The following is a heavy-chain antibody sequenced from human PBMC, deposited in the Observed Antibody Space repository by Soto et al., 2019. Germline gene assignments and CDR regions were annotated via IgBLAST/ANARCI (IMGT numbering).Heavy chain of an antibody. D-gene: IGHD3-3*01. Sequence: EASVKVSCKASGYTFTGYYMHWVRQAPGQGLEWMGWINPNSGGTNYAQKFQGRVTMTRDTSISTAYMELSRLRSDDTAVYYCARARGYYDFWSGYHRHYYYYGMDVWGQGTTVTVSS. CDR3: ARARGYYDFWSGYHRHYYYYGMDV. CDR1: GYTFTGYY. CDR2: INPNSGGT. V-gene: IGHV1-2*02. J-gene: IGHJ6*02.